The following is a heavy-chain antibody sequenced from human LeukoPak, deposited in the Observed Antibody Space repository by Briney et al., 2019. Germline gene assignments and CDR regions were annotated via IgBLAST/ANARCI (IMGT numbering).Heavy chain of an antibody. J-gene: IGHJ5*02. CDR2: IYYSGIT. Sequence: SETLSLTCTVSGDSISSYYWSWIRQPPGKGLEWIGCIYYSGITSYNPSLKSRVTISVDTSKNQFSLKLSSVTAADTAVYYCARGQRIQLWPRGWFDPWGQGTLVTVSS. CDR3: ARGQRIQLWPRGWFDP. CDR1: GDSISSYY. D-gene: IGHD5-18*01. V-gene: IGHV4-59*01.